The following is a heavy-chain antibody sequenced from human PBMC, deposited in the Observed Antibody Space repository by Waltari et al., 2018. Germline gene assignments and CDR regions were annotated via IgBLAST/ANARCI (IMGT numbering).Heavy chain of an antibody. CDR2: ISWNGGSI. D-gene: IGHD5-18*01. Sequence: EVQLVESGGGLVQPGRSLRLSCAASGFPFDDYDLHWVRQPPGKGLEWVSGISWNGGSICYADSVNGRFTISRDNAKNSLYLQMNRLRAEDTALYDCAKVEASDTAMDYYGMDVWGQGTTVTVSS. CDR1: GFPFDDYD. V-gene: IGHV3-9*01. J-gene: IGHJ6*02. CDR3: AKVEASDTAMDYYGMDV.